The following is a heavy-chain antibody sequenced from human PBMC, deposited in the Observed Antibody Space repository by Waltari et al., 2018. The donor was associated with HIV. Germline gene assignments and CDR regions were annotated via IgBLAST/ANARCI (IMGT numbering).Heavy chain of an antibody. CDR3: AREDYDILTGYYHIDY. CDR2: INAGNGNT. Sequence: QVQLVQSGAEVKKPGASVKVSCKASGYTFTSYTMNWVRQAPGQRLEWMGWINAGNGNTKYSQKFKGRVTITRDTSARTAYMELSSLRSEDTAVYYCAREDYDILTGYYHIDYWGQGTLVTVSS. V-gene: IGHV1-3*01. J-gene: IGHJ4*02. D-gene: IGHD3-9*01. CDR1: GYTFTSYT.